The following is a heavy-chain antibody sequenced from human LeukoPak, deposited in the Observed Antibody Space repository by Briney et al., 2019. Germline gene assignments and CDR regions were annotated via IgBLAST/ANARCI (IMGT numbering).Heavy chain of an antibody. V-gene: IGHV4-59*01. CDR2: IYYSGST. J-gene: IGHJ3*02. CDR3: AREDIVVVPAASLGAFDI. CDR1: GGSISSYY. D-gene: IGHD2-2*01. Sequence: KTSETLSLTCTVSGGSISSYYWSWIRQPPGKGLEWIGYIYYSGSTSYNPSLKSRVTISVDTSKNQFSLKLSSVTAADTAVYYCAREDIVVVPAASLGAFDIWGQGTMVTVSS.